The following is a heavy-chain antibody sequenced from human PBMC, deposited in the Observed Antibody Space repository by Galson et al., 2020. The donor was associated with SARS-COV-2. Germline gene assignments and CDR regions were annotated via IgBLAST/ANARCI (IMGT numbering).Heavy chain of an antibody. CDR1: GFNFDDYA. CDR3: AKAKSITMTH. D-gene: IGHD3-22*01. V-gene: IGHV3-43*02. Sequence: GESLKISCVASGFNFDDYAMHWVRQPPGKGLEWVSLISDNADRARYADSVKGRFTISRDNSKNALYLEMNNLRDEDTALYYCAKAKSITMTHWGQGTLVTVSS. J-gene: IGHJ4*02. CDR2: ISDNADRA.